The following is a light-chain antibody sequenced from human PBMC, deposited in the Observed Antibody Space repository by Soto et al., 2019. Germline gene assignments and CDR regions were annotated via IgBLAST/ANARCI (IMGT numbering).Light chain of an antibody. V-gene: IGLV1-40*01. CDR1: SSNIGAVFD. Sequence: QSVLTQPPSVSGAPGQRVTISCPGSSSNIGAVFDVHWYQQVPGTAPKLLIYENTKRPSGVPDRFSGSKSGTSASLAITGLQAEDEADYYCQYYDSCLSGWLFGGGTKLTDL. CDR3: QYYDSCLSGWL. J-gene: IGLJ2*01. CDR2: ENT.